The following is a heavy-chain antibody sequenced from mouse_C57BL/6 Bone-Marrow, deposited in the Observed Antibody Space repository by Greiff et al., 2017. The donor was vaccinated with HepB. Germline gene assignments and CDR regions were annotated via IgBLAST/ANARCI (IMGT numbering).Heavy chain of an antibody. D-gene: IGHD2-1*01. CDR3: ARAGDRNYVPFAY. CDR2: ISYDGSN. V-gene: IGHV3-6*01. CDR1: GYSITSGYY. Sequence: EVKLQESGPGLVKPSQSLSLTCSVTGYSITSGYYWNWIRQFPGNKLEWMGYISYDGSNNYNPSLKNRISITRDTSKNQFFLKLNSVTTEDTATYYCARAGDRNYVPFAYWGQGTLVTVSA. J-gene: IGHJ3*01.